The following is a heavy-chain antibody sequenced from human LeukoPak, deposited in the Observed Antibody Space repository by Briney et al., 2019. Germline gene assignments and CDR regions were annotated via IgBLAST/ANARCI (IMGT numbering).Heavy chain of an antibody. Sequence: SETLSLTCTVSGGSISNYYWSWIRQPAGKGLEWIGRIYTSGTTNYNPSLKGRVTMSLDTSKNQFSLKLSSVTAADTAVYYCARDAVGSSTWRGNYFDYWGQGTLVTVSS. CDR3: ARDAVGSSTWRGNYFDY. J-gene: IGHJ4*02. CDR1: GGSISNYY. V-gene: IGHV4-4*07. CDR2: IYTSGTT. D-gene: IGHD6-13*01.